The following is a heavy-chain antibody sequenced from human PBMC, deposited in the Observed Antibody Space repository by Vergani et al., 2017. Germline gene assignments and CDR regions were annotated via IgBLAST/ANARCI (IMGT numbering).Heavy chain of an antibody. CDR1: GGSISSGGYY. Sequence: QVQLQESGPGLVKPSQTLSLTCTVSGGSISSGGYYWSWIRQHPGKGLEWIGYIYYSGSTYYNPSLKSRVTISVDTSKNQFSLKLSSVTAADTAVYYCAREEVHVXPAAMGLRYNWFDPWGQGTLVTVSS. V-gene: IGHV4-31*03. CDR2: IYYSGST. CDR3: AREEVHVXPAAMGLRYNWFDP. J-gene: IGHJ5*02. D-gene: IGHD2-2*01.